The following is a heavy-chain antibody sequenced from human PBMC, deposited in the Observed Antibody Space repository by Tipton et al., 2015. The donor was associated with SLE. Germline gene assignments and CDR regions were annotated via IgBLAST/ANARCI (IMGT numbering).Heavy chain of an antibody. J-gene: IGHJ4*02. CDR1: GFSFDDYA. CDR3: AKDVEGRIAAAGALFES. Sequence: SLRLSCAASGFSFDDYAMHWVRQAPRKGLEWVSGISWNSDTLGYADSVKGRFTISRDNAKNSLYLQMNSLGAEDTALYYCAKDVEGRIAAAGALFESWGPGTLVTVSS. V-gene: IGHV3-9*01. D-gene: IGHD6-13*01. CDR2: ISWNSDTL.